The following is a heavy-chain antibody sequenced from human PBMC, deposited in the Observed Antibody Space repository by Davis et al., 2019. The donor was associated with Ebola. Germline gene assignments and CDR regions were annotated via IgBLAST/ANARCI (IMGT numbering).Heavy chain of an antibody. CDR2: IYNGGST. D-gene: IGHD4-11*01. CDR3: AKDEGEGDYSQLDY. V-gene: IGHV3-53*05. CDR1: PFSFSSNY. Sequence: PGGSLRLSCAASPFSFSSNYMSWVRQAPGKGLEWVSVIYNGGSTYYADSVKGRFTISRDNSKNTLYLQMNSLRAEDTAVYYCAKDEGEGDYSQLDYWGQGTLVTVSS. J-gene: IGHJ4*02.